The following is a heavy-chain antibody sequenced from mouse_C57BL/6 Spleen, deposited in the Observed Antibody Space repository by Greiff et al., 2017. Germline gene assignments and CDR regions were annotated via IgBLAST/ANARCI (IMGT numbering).Heavy chain of an antibody. CDR2: ISDGGSYT. Sequence: EVHLVESGGGLVKPGGSLKLSCAASGFTFSSYAMSWVRQTPETRLEWVATISDGGSYTYYPDNVKGRFTISRDNAKNNLYLQMSHLTSEDTAMYYCARDRGQIYYDYEEAMGYRGQGTSVTVSS. J-gene: IGHJ4*01. D-gene: IGHD2-4*01. CDR3: ARDRGQIYYDYEEAMGY. CDR1: GFTFSSYA. V-gene: IGHV5-4*01.